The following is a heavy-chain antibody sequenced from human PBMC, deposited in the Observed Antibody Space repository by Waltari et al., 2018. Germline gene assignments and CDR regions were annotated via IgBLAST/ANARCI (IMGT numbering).Heavy chain of an antibody. V-gene: IGHV1-8*03. D-gene: IGHD6-19*01. Sequence: QVQLVQSGAEVKKPGASVKVSCKASGYTFTSYDINWVRQATGQGLEWMGWMNPNSGNTGYAQKFQSRVTITRNTSISTAYMELSSLRSEDTAVYYCARVAYSSGWYRGNWFDPWGQGTLVTVSS. CDR2: MNPNSGNT. CDR1: GYTFTSYD. J-gene: IGHJ5*02. CDR3: ARVAYSSGWYRGNWFDP.